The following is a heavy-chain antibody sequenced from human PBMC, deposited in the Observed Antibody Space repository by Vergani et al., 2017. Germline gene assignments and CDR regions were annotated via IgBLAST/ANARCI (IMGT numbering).Heavy chain of an antibody. J-gene: IGHJ5*02. CDR2: ISSSGSTI. V-gene: IGHV3-48*03. CDR3: ARDSNDYGDYDNWFDP. D-gene: IGHD4-17*01. CDR1: GFTFSSYE. Sequence: EVQLVESGGGLVQPGGSLRLSCAASGFTFSSYEMNWVRPAPGKGLEWVSYISSSGSTIYYADSVKGRFTISRDNAKNSLYLQMNSLRAEDTAVYYCARDSNDYGDYDNWFDPWGQGTLVTVSS.